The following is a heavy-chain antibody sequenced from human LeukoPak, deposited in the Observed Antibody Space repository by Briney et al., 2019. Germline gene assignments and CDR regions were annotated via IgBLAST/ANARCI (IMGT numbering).Heavy chain of an antibody. CDR3: ATSPRVGATVFAFEY. CDR2: FDPDDGET. Sequence: ASVKLSCRVSGYTLTDLSIHWVRQAPGKGLEWLGGFDPDDGETVYAQKFQGRVTMTEDTSSDTPFMDLSSLRSEDTAIYYCATSPRVGATVFAFEYWGRGTLVTVSS. V-gene: IGHV1-24*01. D-gene: IGHD1-26*01. J-gene: IGHJ4*02. CDR1: GYTLTDLS.